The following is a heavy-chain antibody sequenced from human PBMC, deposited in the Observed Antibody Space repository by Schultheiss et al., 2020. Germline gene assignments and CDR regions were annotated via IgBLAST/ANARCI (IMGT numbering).Heavy chain of an antibody. CDR3: ARGVATIDY. D-gene: IGHD5-12*01. CDR2: INHSGST. J-gene: IGHJ4*02. Sequence: SETLSLTCTVSGGSISSSSYYWGWIRQPPGKGLEWIGEINHSGSTNYNPSLKSRVTISVDTSKNQFSLKLSSVTAADTAVYYCARGVATIDYWGQGTLVTVSS. V-gene: IGHV4-39*07. CDR1: GGSISSSSYY.